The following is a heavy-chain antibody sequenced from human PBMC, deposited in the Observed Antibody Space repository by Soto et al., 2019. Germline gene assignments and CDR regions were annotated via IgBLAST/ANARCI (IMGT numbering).Heavy chain of an antibody. CDR1: GGSISRGGYY. CDR3: ARSGYTYGPNPLLY. V-gene: IGHV4-31*03. D-gene: IGHD5-18*01. J-gene: IGHJ4*02. CDR2: IYYSGST. Sequence: SETLSVTCTVSGGSISRGGYYGSWIRQHPGKGLEGIGYIYYSGSTYYTPPLKSRVTISVDTSKTQFSLKLSSVTAADTAVYYCARSGYTYGPNPLLYWGQGTLVTVSS.